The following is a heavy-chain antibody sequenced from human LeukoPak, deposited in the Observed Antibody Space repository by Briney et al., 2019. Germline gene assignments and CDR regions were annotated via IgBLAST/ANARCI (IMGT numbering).Heavy chain of an antibody. D-gene: IGHD3-10*01. CDR2: ISSSGSTI. V-gene: IGHV3-48*03. CDR1: GFTFSSYE. Sequence: GGSLRLSCAASGFTFSSYEMNWVRQAPGKGLEWVSYISSSGSTIYYADSVKGRFTISRDNAKNSLYLQMNSLRAEDTAVYYCARFLLDNYYGSGSPNFDIWGQGTMVTVSS. CDR3: ARFLLDNYYGSGSPNFDI. J-gene: IGHJ3*02.